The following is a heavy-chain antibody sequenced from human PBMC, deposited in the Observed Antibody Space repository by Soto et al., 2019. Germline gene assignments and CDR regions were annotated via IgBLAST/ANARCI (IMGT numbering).Heavy chain of an antibody. Sequence: GGSLRLSCAASGFTFSSYAMSWVRQAPGKGLEWVSAISGSGGSTYYADSVKGRFTISRDNSKNTLYLQMNSLRAEDTAVYYCAKGESSGWYVTEPSDYWGQGPRVTVSS. J-gene: IGHJ4*02. D-gene: IGHD6-19*01. CDR1: GFTFSSYA. V-gene: IGHV3-23*01. CDR3: AKGESSGWYVTEPSDY. CDR2: ISGSGGST.